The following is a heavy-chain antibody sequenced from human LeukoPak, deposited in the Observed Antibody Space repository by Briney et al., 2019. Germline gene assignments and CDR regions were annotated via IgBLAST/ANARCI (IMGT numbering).Heavy chain of an antibody. J-gene: IGHJ4*02. CDR1: GFTFSSYW. CDR3: AREAHYYDSSGLGC. Sequence: TGGSLRLSCAASGFTFSSYWMSWVRQAPGKGLEWVANIKQDGSGKYYVDSVKGRFTISRDNAKNSLYLQMNSLRAEDTAVYYCAREAHYYDSSGLGCWGQGTLVTVSS. V-gene: IGHV3-7*01. D-gene: IGHD3-22*01. CDR2: IKQDGSGK.